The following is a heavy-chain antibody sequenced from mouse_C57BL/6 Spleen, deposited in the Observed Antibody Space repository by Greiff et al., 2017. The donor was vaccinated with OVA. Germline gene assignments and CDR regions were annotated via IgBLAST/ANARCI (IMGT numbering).Heavy chain of an antibody. CDR1: GYSITSGYY. J-gene: IGHJ2*01. V-gene: IGHV3-6*01. Sequence: EESGPGLVKPSQSLSLTCSVTGYSITSGYYWNWIRQFPGNKLEWMGYISYDGSNNYNPSLKNRISITRDTSKNQFFLKLNSVTTEDTATYYCARDGDGSLFDYWGQGTTLTVSS. CDR3: ARDGDGSLFDY. CDR2: ISYDGSN.